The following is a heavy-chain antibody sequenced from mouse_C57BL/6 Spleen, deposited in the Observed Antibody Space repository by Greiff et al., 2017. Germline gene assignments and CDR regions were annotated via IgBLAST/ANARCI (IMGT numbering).Heavy chain of an antibody. CDR3: ARPYKDDYFDY. D-gene: IGHD2-10*01. CDR1: GYTFTSYW. V-gene: IGHV1-72*01. CDR2: IDTNSGGT. Sequence: QVQLQQPGAELVKPGASVKLSCKASGYTFTSYWMPWVQQRPGRGLEWIGRIDTNSGGTKYNEKFKSKATLTVDKPSSTAYMQLSSLTSEDSAVYYCARPYKDDYFDYWGQGTTLTVSS. J-gene: IGHJ2*01.